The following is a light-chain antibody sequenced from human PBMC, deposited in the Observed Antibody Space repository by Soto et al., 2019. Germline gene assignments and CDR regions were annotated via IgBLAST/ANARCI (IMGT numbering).Light chain of an antibody. Sequence: QSALTQPASVSGSPGQSVTISFTGTSSDVGSSNLVSWYQQHPGKAPKVMIFEGSQRPSGVSHRCSGSKSGNTAYLTISGLKAEDEADYYCCSFASSRTYVFGTGTKLTVL. J-gene: IGLJ1*01. CDR1: SSDVGSSNL. V-gene: IGLV2-23*01. CDR3: CSFASSRTYV. CDR2: EGS.